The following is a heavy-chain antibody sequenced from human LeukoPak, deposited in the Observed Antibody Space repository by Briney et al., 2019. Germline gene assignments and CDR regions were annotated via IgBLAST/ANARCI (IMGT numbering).Heavy chain of an antibody. D-gene: IGHD6-19*01. J-gene: IGHJ4*02. CDR2: ISYDGSNK. Sequence: GRSLRLSCAASGFTFSSYAMHWVRQAPGKGLEWVAVISYDGSNKYYADSVKGRFTISRDNSKNTLYLQMNSLRAEDTAVYYCARTFSSGWHSPTDYWGQGTLVTVSS. CDR1: GFTFSSYA. V-gene: IGHV3-30-3*01. CDR3: ARTFSSGWHSPTDY.